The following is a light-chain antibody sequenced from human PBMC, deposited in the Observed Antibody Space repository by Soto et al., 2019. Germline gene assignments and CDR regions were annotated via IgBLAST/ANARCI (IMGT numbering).Light chain of an antibody. J-gene: IGKJ1*01. CDR2: KAT. CDR3: QNYHYYPRV. Sequence: DIQMTQSPSTLSASIGDRVTITGRASQSGDSWLAWYPQQPGKAPKLLNYKATSLQAGVPTSFSGSGTGTEFTLTISSMQPDDFATYHCQNYHYYPRVFGQGTKVEIK. CDR1: QSGDSW. V-gene: IGKV1-5*03.